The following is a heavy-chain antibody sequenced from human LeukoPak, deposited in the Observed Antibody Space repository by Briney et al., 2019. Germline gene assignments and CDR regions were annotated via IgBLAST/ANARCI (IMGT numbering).Heavy chain of an antibody. CDR2: IYYSGST. CDR1: GGSISSYY. J-gene: IGHJ4*02. D-gene: IGHD6-13*01. Sequence: SETLSLTCTVSGGSISSYYWSWIRQPPGKGLEWIGYIYYSGSTNYNPSLKSRVTISVDTSKNQFSLKLSSVTAADTAVYHCARVLAGSSWPPFDYWGQGTLVTVSS. CDR3: ARVLAGSSWPPFDY. V-gene: IGHV4-59*01.